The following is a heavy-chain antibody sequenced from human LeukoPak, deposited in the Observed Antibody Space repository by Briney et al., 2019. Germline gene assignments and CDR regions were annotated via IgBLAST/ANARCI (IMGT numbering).Heavy chain of an antibody. CDR1: AFTFSSYG. Sequence: GGSLRLSCAVSAFTFSSYGMHWVRQAPGKGLEWVAVIWYDGSNKYYADSVKGRFTISRDNSKNTLYLQMNSLTTEDTAVYYCARDQAYFDYWGQGTLVTVSS. CDR2: IWYDGSNK. V-gene: IGHV3-33*01. CDR3: ARDQAYFDY. J-gene: IGHJ4*02.